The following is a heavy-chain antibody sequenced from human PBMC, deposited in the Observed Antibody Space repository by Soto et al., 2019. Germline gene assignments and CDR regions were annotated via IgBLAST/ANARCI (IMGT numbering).Heavy chain of an antibody. CDR1: GFTLRSHR. CDR3: ATVFDI. D-gene: IGHD4-17*01. Sequence: EVQLVESGGGLVQPGGSLRVSCAASGFTLRSHRIHWMRQAPGKGLEWVSRIDTDGGGTSYADSAKGRFTISTDNAKNTVYLQMNGLRAEDTAVYYCATVFDIWGQGTLVTVSS. J-gene: IGHJ4*02. CDR2: IDTDGGGT. V-gene: IGHV3-74*01.